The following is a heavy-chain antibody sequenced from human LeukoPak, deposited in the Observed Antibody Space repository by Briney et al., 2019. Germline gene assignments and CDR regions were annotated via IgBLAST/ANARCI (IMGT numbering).Heavy chain of an antibody. J-gene: IGHJ1*01. V-gene: IGHV3-23*01. CDR2: ISGSGVTT. CDR1: GFTFSSYA. Sequence: GGSLRLSCVASGFTFSSYAMAWVRQAPGKGLEWVSAISGSGVTTHNAGSVKGRFSISRDNSKNTLYLQMNSLRAEDTALYYCAKKVVVGAASPYSDFQDWGQGTLVTVSS. D-gene: IGHD1-26*01. CDR3: AKKVVVGAASPYSDFQD.